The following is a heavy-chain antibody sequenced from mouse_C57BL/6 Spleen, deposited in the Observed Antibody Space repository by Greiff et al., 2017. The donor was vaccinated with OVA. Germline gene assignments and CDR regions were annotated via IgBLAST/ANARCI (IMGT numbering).Heavy chain of an antibody. V-gene: IGHV5-4*01. D-gene: IGHD4-1*01. CDR2: ISDGGSYT. CDR1: GFTFSSYA. J-gene: IGHJ1*03. CDR3: ARLTGTGYFDV. Sequence: EVHLVESGGGLVKPGGSLKLSCAASGFTFSSYAMSWVRQTPEKRLEWVATISDGGSYTYYPDNVKGRFTISRDNAKNNLYLQMSHLKSEDTAMYYCARLTGTGYFDVWGTGTTVTVSS.